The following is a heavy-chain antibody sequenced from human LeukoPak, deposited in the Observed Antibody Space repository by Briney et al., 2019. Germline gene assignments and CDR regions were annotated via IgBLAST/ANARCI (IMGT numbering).Heavy chain of an antibody. J-gene: IGHJ4*02. V-gene: IGHV4-59*01. D-gene: IGHD3-16*02. CDR3: ARGKRDDYVWGSYRYTGHSFDY. CDR1: GGSISSYY. CDR2: ISYSGSA. Sequence: SETLSLTCTVSGGSISSYYWSWIRQPPGKGLEWIGYISYSGSANYNRSLKSRVTISVDTSKNQFSLKLSSVTAADTAVYYCARGKRDDYVWGSYRYTGHSFDYWGQGTLVTVSS.